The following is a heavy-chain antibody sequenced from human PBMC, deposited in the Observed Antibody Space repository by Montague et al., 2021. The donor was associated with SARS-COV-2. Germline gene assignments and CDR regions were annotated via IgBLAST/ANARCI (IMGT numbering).Heavy chain of an antibody. Sequence: SETLSLTCTVSGGSISSYYWSWIRQPPGKGLEWIGYIYYSGSTNYNPSLKSRVTISVDTSKNQFSLKLSSVTAADAAVYYCARDQTVLEWIRYGMDVWGPGTTVTVSS. CDR1: GGSISSYY. V-gene: IGHV4-59*12. D-gene: IGHD3-3*01. J-gene: IGHJ6*02. CDR2: IYYSGST. CDR3: ARDQTVLEWIRYGMDV.